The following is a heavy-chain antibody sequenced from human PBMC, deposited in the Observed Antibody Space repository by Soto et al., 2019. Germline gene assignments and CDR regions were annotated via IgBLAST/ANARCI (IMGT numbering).Heavy chain of an antibody. CDR3: AKGHYDSSALSNWFDF. J-gene: IGHJ5*01. Sequence: PGGSLRLSCVVSGLPFDDHAMHWVRQVPGKGLEWVAGISWDSVNIGYANSVKGRFTISRDNAKSSLYLQMNSLRAEDTAFYYCAKGHYDSSALSNWFDFWGQGTLVTVSS. D-gene: IGHD3-22*01. CDR2: ISWDSVNI. CDR1: GLPFDDHA. V-gene: IGHV3-9*01.